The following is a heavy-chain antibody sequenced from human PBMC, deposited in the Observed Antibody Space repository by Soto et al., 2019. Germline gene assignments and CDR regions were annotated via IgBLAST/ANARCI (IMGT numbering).Heavy chain of an antibody. CDR1: GGMFYSSA. CDR3: AKDPRVAEKTDY. CDR2: IIPIFGTA. Sequence: SVKVSCKASGGMFYSSAINWVRQAPGQGLEWMGGIIPIFGTANYAQKFQGRVTITADKSTSTAYMELSSLRSEDTAVYYCAKDPRVAEKTDYWGQGTLVTVSS. J-gene: IGHJ4*02. D-gene: IGHD6-19*01. V-gene: IGHV1-69*06.